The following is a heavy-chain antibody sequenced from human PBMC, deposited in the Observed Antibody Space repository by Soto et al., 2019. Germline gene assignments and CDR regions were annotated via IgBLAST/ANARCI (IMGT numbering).Heavy chain of an antibody. CDR1: GYSFTSHY. CDR3: ARESRYCSGGSCYFLPGIDY. CDR2: IYPGGVNI. D-gene: IGHD2-15*01. Sequence: ASVKVSCKAIGYSFTSHYMHWVRQAPGQGLEWMGTIYPGGVNIDYAQKFKGRVTITTDESTSTVYMELSSLRSEDTAVYYCARESRYCSGGSCYFLPGIDYWGQGTLVTVSS. V-gene: IGHV1-46*01. J-gene: IGHJ4*02.